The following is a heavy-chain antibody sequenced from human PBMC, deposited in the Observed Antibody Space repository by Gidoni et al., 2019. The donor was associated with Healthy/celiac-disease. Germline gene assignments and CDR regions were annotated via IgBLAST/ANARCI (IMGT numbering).Heavy chain of an antibody. D-gene: IGHD3-16*02. J-gene: IGHJ4*02. CDR2: IYHSGST. CDR3: ARGVRFGGVIATNYFDY. Sequence: VQLQESGPGLVKPSGTLSLTCAVPGGSISSSNWWSWVRQPPGKGLEWIREIYHSGSTTYNPSLKSRDTISVDKSKNQFSLKLSSVTAADTAVYYCARGVRFGGVIATNYFDYWGQGTLVTVSS. V-gene: IGHV4-4*02. CDR1: GGSISSSNW.